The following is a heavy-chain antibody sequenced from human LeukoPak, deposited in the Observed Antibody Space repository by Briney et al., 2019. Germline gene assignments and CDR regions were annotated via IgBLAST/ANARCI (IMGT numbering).Heavy chain of an antibody. CDR1: GGSISSGSYY. CDR3: ARDRVGRREDYFDY. J-gene: IGHJ4*02. D-gene: IGHD1-1*01. V-gene: IGHV4-61*02. CDR2: IYTSGST. Sequence: PSETLSLTCTVSGGSISSGSYYWSWIRQPAGKGLEWIGRIYTSGSTNYNPSLKSRVTISVDTSKNQFSLKLSSVTAADTAVYYCARDRVGRREDYFDYWGQGTLVTVSS.